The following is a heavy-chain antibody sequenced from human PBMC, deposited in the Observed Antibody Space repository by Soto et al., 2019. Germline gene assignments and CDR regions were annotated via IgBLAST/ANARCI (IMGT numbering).Heavy chain of an antibody. CDR1: GFSFSSYS. V-gene: IGHV3-48*01. CDR3: ARPPYGSGSYYAFDI. Sequence: GGSLRLSCAASGFSFSSYSMNWVRQAPGKGLEWVSYISGSSTTLYYADSVKGRFTISRDNAKNSLSLQMNSLRAEDTAVYYCARPPYGSGSYYAFDIWGQGTMVTVS. D-gene: IGHD3-10*01. J-gene: IGHJ3*02. CDR2: ISGSSTTL.